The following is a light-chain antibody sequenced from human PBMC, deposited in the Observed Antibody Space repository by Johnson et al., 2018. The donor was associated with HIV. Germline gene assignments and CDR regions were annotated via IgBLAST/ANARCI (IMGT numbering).Light chain of an antibody. Sequence: QSILTQPPSVSAAPGQKVTISCSGSSSNIGNNYVSWYQQIPGTAPKLLIYDNNKRPSGIPDRLSGSKSGSSATLGITGLQTGDGADYYCGTWVGRRRAGCFGTGTKVTVL. CDR1: SSNIGNNY. J-gene: IGLJ1*01. CDR3: GTWVGRRRAGC. CDR2: DNN. V-gene: IGLV1-51*01.